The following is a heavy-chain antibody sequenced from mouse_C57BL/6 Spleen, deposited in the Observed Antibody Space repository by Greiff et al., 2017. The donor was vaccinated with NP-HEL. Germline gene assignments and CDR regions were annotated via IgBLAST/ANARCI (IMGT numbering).Heavy chain of an antibody. Sequence: EVKLVESGGGLVKPGGSLKLSCAASGFTFSSYAMSWVRQTPEKRLEWVATISDGGSYTYYPDNVKGRFTISRDNAKNNLYLQMSHLKSEDTAMYYCARGGSSLYYAMDYWGQGTSVTVSS. D-gene: IGHD1-1*01. J-gene: IGHJ4*01. CDR2: ISDGGSYT. CDR3: ARGGSSLYYAMDY. CDR1: GFTFSSYA. V-gene: IGHV5-4*03.